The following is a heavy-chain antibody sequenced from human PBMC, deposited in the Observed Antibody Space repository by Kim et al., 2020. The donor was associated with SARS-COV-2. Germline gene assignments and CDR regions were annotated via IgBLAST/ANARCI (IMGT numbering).Heavy chain of an antibody. CDR3: ATSIWASYYYYGMDV. V-gene: IGHV3-30*03. Sequence: GGSLRLSCAASGFTFSSYGMHWVRQAPGKGLEWVAVISYDGSNKYYADSVKGRFTISRDNSKNTLYLQMNSLRAEDTAVYYCATSIWASYYYYGMDVWGQGTTVTVSS. D-gene: IGHD3-9*01. CDR2: ISYDGSNK. CDR1: GFTFSSYG. J-gene: IGHJ6*02.